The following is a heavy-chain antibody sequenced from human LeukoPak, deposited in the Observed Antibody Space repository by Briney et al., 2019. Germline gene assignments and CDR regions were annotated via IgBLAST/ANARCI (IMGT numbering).Heavy chain of an antibody. CDR1: GFTFSSYE. Sequence: GGSLRLSCAASGFTFSSYEMNWVRQAPGKGLEWVSYISSSGSTIYYADSVKGRFTVSRDNAKNSLYLQMNSLRAEDTAVYYCARVVEDCSGGSCYSDYWGRGTLVTVSS. J-gene: IGHJ4*02. D-gene: IGHD2-15*01. CDR3: ARVVEDCSGGSCYSDY. V-gene: IGHV3-48*03. CDR2: ISSSGSTI.